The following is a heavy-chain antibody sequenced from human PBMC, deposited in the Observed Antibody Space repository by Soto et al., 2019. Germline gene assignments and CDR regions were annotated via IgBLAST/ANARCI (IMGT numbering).Heavy chain of an antibody. D-gene: IGHD2-21*02. CDR2: IIPVVRSA. CDR3: ARRYCASDNCPLFYYFVDL. CDR1: GGTFNKFA. J-gene: IGHJ6*02. V-gene: IGHV1-69*01. Sequence: VQLVQSGAEVQKTGSSVKVSCKASGGTFNKFAFSWVRQAPGQGFEWMGGIIPVVRSANYAQPFRGKITMTADEYTSTVYLYLNDLRSDDTAVYYCARRYCASDNCPLFYYFVDLWGLGTTVTVSS.